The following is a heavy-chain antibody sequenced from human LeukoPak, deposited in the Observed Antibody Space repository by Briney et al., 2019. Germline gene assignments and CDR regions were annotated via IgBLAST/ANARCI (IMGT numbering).Heavy chain of an antibody. CDR1: GYSFTSYW. D-gene: IGHD2-15*01. V-gene: IGHV5-51*01. CDR2: IYPGDSDT. J-gene: IGHJ4*02. CDR3: ARRPRYCSGGSCYATFDY. Sequence: GESLKISCKGSGYSFTSYWIGWVRQMPGKGLEWMGIIYPGDSDTRYSPSFQGQVTISADKSISTAYLQWSSLKASDTAMYYCARRPRYCSGGSCYATFDYWGQGTLVTVSS.